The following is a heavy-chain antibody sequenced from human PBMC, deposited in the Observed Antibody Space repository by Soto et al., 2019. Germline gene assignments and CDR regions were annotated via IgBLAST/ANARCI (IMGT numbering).Heavy chain of an antibody. D-gene: IGHD2-21*01. CDR3: AREVVLTEWYFDN. V-gene: IGHV3-30-3*01. CDR2: TSSDGGTK. Sequence: QVQLMESGGGVVKPGGSLRLSSATSGFTFSRYSMHWFRQAPGKGLEWVAVTSSDGGTKFYADSVKCRFTVSRDNSKNTLYLQMNSLRPEDTGVYYCAREVVLTEWYFDNWGQGILVTVSS. J-gene: IGHJ4*02. CDR1: GFTFSRYS.